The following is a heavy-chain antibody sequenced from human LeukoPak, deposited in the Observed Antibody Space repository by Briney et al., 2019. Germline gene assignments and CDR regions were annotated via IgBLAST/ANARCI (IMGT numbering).Heavy chain of an antibody. CDR3: ARSNQADDY. CDR2: INAGGSST. Sequence: GGSLRLSCAASGFSFSSYWMHWVRQAPGKGLVWVSRINAGGSSTTYADSVKGRFTISRDNAKNTLYLQMNSLRAEDTAVYYCARSNQADDYWGQGTLVTVST. J-gene: IGHJ4*02. V-gene: IGHV3-74*01. CDR1: GFSFSSYW. D-gene: IGHD4-11*01.